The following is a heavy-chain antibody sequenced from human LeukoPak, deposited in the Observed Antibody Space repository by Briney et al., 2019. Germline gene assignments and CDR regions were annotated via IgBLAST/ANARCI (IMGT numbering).Heavy chain of an antibody. Sequence: SGTLSLTCAVSGGSISSSNWWSWVRQPPGKGLEWIGEIYHSGSTNYNPSLKSRVTISVDKSKNQFSLKLSSVIAADTAVYYCARVTIAAAGYYYYMDVWGKGTTVTVSS. CDR3: ARVTIAAAGYYYYMDV. CDR1: GGSISSSNW. CDR2: IYHSGST. V-gene: IGHV4-4*02. D-gene: IGHD6-13*01. J-gene: IGHJ6*03.